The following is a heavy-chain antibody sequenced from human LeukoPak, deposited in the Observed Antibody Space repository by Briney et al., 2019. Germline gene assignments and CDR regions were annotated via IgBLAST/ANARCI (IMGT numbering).Heavy chain of an antibody. V-gene: IGHV4-30-4*01. CDR2: IYYSGST. CDR1: GGSISSGDYY. Sequence: SQTLSLTCTVSGGSISSGDYYWSWIRQPPGKGLEWIGDIYYSGSTYYTPSLKSRVTISVDTSKNQFSLKLSSVTAAATAVYYCARGRYYYGSGSYCFDYWGQGTLVTVSS. CDR3: ARGRYYYGSGSYCFDY. D-gene: IGHD3-10*01. J-gene: IGHJ4*02.